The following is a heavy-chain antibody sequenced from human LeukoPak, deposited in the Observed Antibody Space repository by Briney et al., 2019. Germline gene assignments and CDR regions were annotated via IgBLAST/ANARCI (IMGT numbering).Heavy chain of an antibody. D-gene: IGHD4/OR15-4a*01. V-gene: IGHV3-21*01. CDR1: GFTFSSYS. CDR2: ISSSSYI. CDR3: AREGAGPRSEVFDY. Sequence: PGGSLRLSCAASGFTFSSYSMNWVRQAPGKGLEWVSSISSSSYIHYADSVRGRFTISRDNAKNSLYLQMNSLRAEDTAVYYCAREGAGPRSEVFDYWGQGTLVTVSS. J-gene: IGHJ4*02.